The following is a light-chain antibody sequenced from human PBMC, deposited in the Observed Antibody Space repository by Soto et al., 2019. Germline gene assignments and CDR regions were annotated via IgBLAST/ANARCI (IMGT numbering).Light chain of an antibody. CDR3: QQHFNGPIT. J-gene: IGKJ5*01. CDR1: QSVSSSY. V-gene: IGKV3D-20*02. CDR2: GAS. Sequence: MVFTQSPGTLSLTPGERATLSCRASQSVSSSYLAWYQQKPGQAPRLLIYGASNRATGIPARFSGSGSGTDFTLTISSLEPEDFAVYYCQQHFNGPITFGQGTRLEIK.